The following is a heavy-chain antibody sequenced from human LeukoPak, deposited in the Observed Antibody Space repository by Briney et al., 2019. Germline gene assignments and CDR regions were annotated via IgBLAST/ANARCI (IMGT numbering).Heavy chain of an antibody. J-gene: IGHJ4*02. V-gene: IGHV1-46*03. Sequence: ASVTVSCTASGYTFTNYYIHWVRQAPGQGLEWVGIINPSIGDTKNAQKFQGRVTMTWDTSTSTVYMELNSLRYEDTAVYYCAVSAFDYWGQGTLVTVSS. CDR3: AVSAFDY. CDR1: GYTFTNYY. CDR2: INPSIGDT. D-gene: IGHD3-10*01.